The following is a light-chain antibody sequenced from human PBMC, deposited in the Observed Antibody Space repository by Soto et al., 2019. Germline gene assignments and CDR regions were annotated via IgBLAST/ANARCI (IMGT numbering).Light chain of an antibody. J-gene: IGKJ5*01. CDR2: DTS. CDR1: QSLTNSF. V-gene: IGKV3-20*01. CDR3: QQYGTSEII. Sequence: VLSQSPGTLSLSPGEGATLSCRASQSLTNSFIAWYQQKPGQAPRLLIYDTSIRASGIPDRFSGSGSGTDFTLTISRLEPEDFAVFYCQQYGTSEIIFGQGTRLEIK.